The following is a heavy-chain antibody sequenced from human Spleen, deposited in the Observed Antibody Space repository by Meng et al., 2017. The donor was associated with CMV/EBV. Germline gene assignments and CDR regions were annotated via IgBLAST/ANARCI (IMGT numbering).Heavy chain of an antibody. Sequence: SGPTLVKPTQTLTLTCTFSGFSLSTSGMCVSWVRQPPGKALEWLALIDWDDDKYYSTSLKTRLTISKDTSKNQVVLTMTNMDPVDTATYYCAHRRGSPNYYDSSGYLDWFDPWGQGTLVTVSS. CDR3: AHRRGSPNYYDSSGYLDWFDP. J-gene: IGHJ5*02. CDR2: IDWDDDK. D-gene: IGHD3-22*01. V-gene: IGHV2-70*12. CDR1: GFSLSTSGMC.